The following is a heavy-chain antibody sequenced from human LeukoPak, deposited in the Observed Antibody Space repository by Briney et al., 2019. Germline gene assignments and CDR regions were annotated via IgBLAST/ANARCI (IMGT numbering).Heavy chain of an antibody. CDR1: GFTFSTYA. CDR3: ARAGLPSGHSSSWYELGTYYYYYYMDV. CDR2: ISGNGGST. D-gene: IGHD6-13*01. Sequence: GGSLRLFCAASGFTFSTYAMNWVRQAPGKGLEWVSGISGNGGSTHYADSVKGRFTISRGSSKSTLNLEMNSLRAEDTAVYYCARAGLPSGHSSSWYELGTYYYYYYMDVWGKGTTVTVSS. V-gene: IGHV3-23*01. J-gene: IGHJ6*03.